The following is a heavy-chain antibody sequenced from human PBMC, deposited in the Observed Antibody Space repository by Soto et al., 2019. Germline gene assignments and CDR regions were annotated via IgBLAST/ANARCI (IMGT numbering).Heavy chain of an antibody. D-gene: IGHD1-1*01. J-gene: IGHJ4*02. CDR2: ITANSGGL. CDR3: VREVEGFDY. Sequence: EVHLVESGGGLVKPGGSLRLSCAASGFTFTSHTMNWVRQAPGKGLEWVSSITANSGGLFYAASVRGRFTISRDNAENSGFLQMDSLRVEDTAVFYCVREVEGFDYWGQGTLVSVSS. V-gene: IGHV3-21*01. CDR1: GFTFTSHT.